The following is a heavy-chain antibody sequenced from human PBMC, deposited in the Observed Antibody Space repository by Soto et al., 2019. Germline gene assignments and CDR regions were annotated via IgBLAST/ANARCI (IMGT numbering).Heavy chain of an antibody. Sequence: QVQLHESGPGLVKPSQTLSLTCTVSGGSISSGGYYWSWIRQHPGKGLEWIGYIYYSGSTYYNPCLKSRVTISVDTSKNQFSLKLSSVTAADTAVDYCARGHHVVVTARMYYFDYWGQGTLVTVSP. CDR3: ARGHHVVVTARMYYFDY. D-gene: IGHD2-21*02. CDR2: IYYSGST. CDR1: GGSISSGGYY. V-gene: IGHV4-31*03. J-gene: IGHJ4*02.